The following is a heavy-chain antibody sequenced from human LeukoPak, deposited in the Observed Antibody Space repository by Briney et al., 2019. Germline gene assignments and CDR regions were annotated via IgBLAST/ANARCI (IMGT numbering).Heavy chain of an antibody. V-gene: IGHV1-8*02. CDR2: MNPNSGNT. Sequence: GASVKVSCKASGGTFSSYAISWVRQATGQGLEWMGWMNPNSGNTGYAQKFQGRVTMTRNTSISTAYMELSSLRSEDTAVYYCARDGAAAGDYWGQGTLVTVSS. CDR1: GGTFSSYA. CDR3: ARDGAAAGDY. D-gene: IGHD6-13*01. J-gene: IGHJ4*02.